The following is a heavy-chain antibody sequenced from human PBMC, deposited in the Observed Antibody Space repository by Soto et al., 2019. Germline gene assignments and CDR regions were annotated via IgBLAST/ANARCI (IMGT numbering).Heavy chain of an antibody. D-gene: IGHD3-10*01. V-gene: IGHV1-69*13. CDR2: IIPIFGTA. J-gene: IGHJ6*04. CDR1: GGTFSSYA. CDR3: ARTFYYGGGGSYYYYGREV. Sequence: SVKVSCKASGGTFSSYAISWVRQAPGQGLEWMGGIIPIFGTANYAQKFQGRITITADESTSTAYMELSSLRSEDTAVYYCARTFYYGGGGSYYYYGREVGGKGTRVTVPS.